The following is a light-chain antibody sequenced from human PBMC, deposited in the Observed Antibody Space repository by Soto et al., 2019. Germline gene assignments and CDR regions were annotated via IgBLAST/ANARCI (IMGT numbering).Light chain of an antibody. Sequence: EIVLTQSPATLSLSPGERATLSCRASQSVSAYLAWYQQKPGQAPRFLIYDASNRTTGIPARFSGSGSGTDFTLTISSLEPEDSAVYYCQQRGNWPLTFGGGTKVEIK. CDR2: DAS. V-gene: IGKV3-11*01. CDR1: QSVSAY. CDR3: QQRGNWPLT. J-gene: IGKJ4*01.